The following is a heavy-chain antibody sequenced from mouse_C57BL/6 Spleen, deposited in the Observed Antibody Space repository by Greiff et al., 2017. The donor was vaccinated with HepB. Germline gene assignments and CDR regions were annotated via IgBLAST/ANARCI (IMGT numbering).Heavy chain of an antibody. V-gene: IGHV5-6*01. CDR1: GFTFSSYG. J-gene: IGHJ4*01. CDR2: ISSGGSYT. D-gene: IGHD1-1*01. CDR3: ARHKTRVVADGMGY. Sequence: DVHLVESGGDLVKPGGSLKLSCAASGFTFSSYGMSWVRQTPDKRLEWVATISSGGSYTYYPDRVKGRFTISRDYANNTLYLQMSSLKSADTAMYYCARHKTRVVADGMGYWGQGTSVTVSS.